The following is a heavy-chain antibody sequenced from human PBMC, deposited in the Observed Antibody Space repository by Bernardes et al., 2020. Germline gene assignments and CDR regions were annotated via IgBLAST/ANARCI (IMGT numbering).Heavy chain of an antibody. CDR3: ARGTALTGEDY. Sequence: SETLSLTCTVSGGSISSYYWSWIRQPPGKGLEWIGYIYYSGSANYNPSLNSRVTISVDTSQNQFYMHLNSVTTADTAVYYCARGTALTGEDYWGQGTLVTVSS. D-gene: IGHD7-27*01. J-gene: IGHJ4*02. V-gene: IGHV4-59*01. CDR1: GGSISSYY. CDR2: IYYSGSA.